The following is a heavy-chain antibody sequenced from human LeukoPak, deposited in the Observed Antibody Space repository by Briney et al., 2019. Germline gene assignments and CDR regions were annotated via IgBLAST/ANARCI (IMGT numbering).Heavy chain of an antibody. J-gene: IGHJ3*02. CDR2: IYHSGST. CDR1: GYSITRGYY. Sequence: SETLSLTCSVSGYSITRGYYWGWIRQPPEKGLEWIGFIYHSGSTYYNPSLKSQVTISADTSKNQISLNLASVTAADTAVYYCSRYYWNDAVDAFDIWGQGTMVTVSS. D-gene: IGHD1-20*01. CDR3: SRYYWNDAVDAFDI. V-gene: IGHV4-38-2*02.